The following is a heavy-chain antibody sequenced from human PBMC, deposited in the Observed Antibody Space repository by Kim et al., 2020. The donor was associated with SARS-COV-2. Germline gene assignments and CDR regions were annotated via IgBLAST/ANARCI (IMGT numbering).Heavy chain of an antibody. CDR2: IHYSGTS. D-gene: IGHD3-16*01. J-gene: IGHJ4*02. CDR1: GGSINSYY. Sequence: SETLSLTCPVSGGSINSYYWNWVRQPPGKGLEWIGFIHYSGTSNYNPSLKSRVTISMDTSKNQFSLRLSSVTAADTAMYYCARRVGYYIDYWGQGTLVTVSS. V-gene: IGHV4-59*01. CDR3: ARRVGYYIDY.